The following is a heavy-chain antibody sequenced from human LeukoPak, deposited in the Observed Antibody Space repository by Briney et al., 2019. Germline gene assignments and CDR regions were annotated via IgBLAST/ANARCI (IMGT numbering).Heavy chain of an antibody. CDR1: GFIFRIYG. Sequence: GGSLRLSCAASGFIFRIYGMHWVRQAPGKGLEGVALISYEGDSTYYADSVKGRFTISRDNSKDMLYLQMNSLRAEDTAVYYCARSYGDYRLTWWFDPWGQGTLVTVSA. J-gene: IGHJ5*02. D-gene: IGHD4-17*01. V-gene: IGHV3-30*03. CDR3: ARSYGDYRLTWWFDP. CDR2: ISYEGDST.